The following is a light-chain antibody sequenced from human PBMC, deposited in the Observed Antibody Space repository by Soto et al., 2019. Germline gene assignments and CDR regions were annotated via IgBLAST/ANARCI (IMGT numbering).Light chain of an antibody. J-gene: IGLJ3*02. CDR3: GTWDSSLSAWV. CDR2: DNN. Sequence: QSVLTQPPSVSAAPGQTVTISCSGSSSNIGNNYVSWYQQLPGTAPKLLIYDNNKRPSGIPDRFSGSKSGTSATLGITGLQTGDEADYYCGTWDSSLSAWVFGGGTQLTVL. CDR1: SSNIGNNY. V-gene: IGLV1-51*01.